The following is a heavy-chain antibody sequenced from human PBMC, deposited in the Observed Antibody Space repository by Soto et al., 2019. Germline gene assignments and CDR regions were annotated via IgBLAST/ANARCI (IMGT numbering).Heavy chain of an antibody. J-gene: IGHJ4*02. V-gene: IGHV3-48*01. CDR2: ISSSSSTI. CDR3: AKEVAAAGTFDY. Sequence: GGSLRLSCAASGFTFSSYSMNWVRQAPGKGLEWVSYISSSSSTIYYADSVKGRFTISRDNSKNTLYLQMNSLRAEDTAVYYCAKEVAAAGTFDYWGQGTLVTVSS. CDR1: GFTFSSYS. D-gene: IGHD6-13*01.